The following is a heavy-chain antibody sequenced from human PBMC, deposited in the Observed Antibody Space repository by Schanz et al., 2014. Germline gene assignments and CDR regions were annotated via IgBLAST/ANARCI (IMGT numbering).Heavy chain of an antibody. J-gene: IGHJ6*03. CDR1: GFTFSIYG. CDR3: ARVDSGYESHLYYYYYYMDV. CDR2: LSSSGLYT. D-gene: IGHD5-12*01. Sequence: EVQLLESGGGLVQPGGSLRLSCAASGFTFSIYGMSWVRQAPGKGLEWVSSLSSSGLYTFYADLAGGRFTISRDDAKNSLYLQMNSLRAEDTAVYYCARVDSGYESHLYYYYYYMDVWGKGTTVTVSS. V-gene: IGHV3-21*04.